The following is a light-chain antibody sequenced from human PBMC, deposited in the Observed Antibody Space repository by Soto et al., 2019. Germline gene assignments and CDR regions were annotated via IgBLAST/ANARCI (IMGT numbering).Light chain of an antibody. V-gene: IGKV3D-20*02. J-gene: IGKJ4*01. CDR3: QQRSNWPLS. Sequence: EIVLTQSPGTLSLSPGERATLSCLASQSVSSSYLAWYQQKPGQAPRLLIYDTFSRATGIPDRFSGSGSGTDFTLTISSLEPEDFAVYYCQQRSNWPLSFGGGTKVDIK. CDR2: DTF. CDR1: QSVSSSY.